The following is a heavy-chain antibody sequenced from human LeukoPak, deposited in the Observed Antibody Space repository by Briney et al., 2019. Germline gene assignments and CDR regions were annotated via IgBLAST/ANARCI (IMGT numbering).Heavy chain of an antibody. CDR2: LRNDGGDK. Sequence: PGGSLRLSCAASGFAFGTYGMHWVRQAPGKGLEWVAFLRNDGGDKKYEDSVKGRFTISRDNSKNTLYLQMNSLRAEDTAVYYCAKGDRLLHYFDYWGQGTLVTVSS. D-gene: IGHD6-25*01. CDR1: GFAFGTYG. J-gene: IGHJ4*02. CDR3: AKGDRLLHYFDY. V-gene: IGHV3-30*02.